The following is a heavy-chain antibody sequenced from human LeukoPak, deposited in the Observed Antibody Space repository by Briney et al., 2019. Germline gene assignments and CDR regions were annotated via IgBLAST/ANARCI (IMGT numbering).Heavy chain of an antibody. J-gene: IGHJ3*02. D-gene: IGHD3-22*01. Sequence: GASVTVSCKASGYTFTGYYMHWVRQAPGQGLEWMGWINPNSGGTNYAQKFQGRVTMTRDTSISTAYMELSRLRSDDTAVYYCARHLRPYYYDSSGYYGAFDIWGQGTMVTVSS. CDR3: ARHLRPYYYDSSGYYGAFDI. CDR2: INPNSGGT. V-gene: IGHV1-2*02. CDR1: GYTFTGYY.